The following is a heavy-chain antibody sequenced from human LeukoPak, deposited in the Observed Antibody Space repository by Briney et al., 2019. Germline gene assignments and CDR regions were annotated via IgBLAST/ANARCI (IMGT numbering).Heavy chain of an antibody. J-gene: IGHJ4*02. D-gene: IGHD1-26*01. CDR1: GYTFTGYY. CDR3: SAGATTTYYFDY. V-gene: IGHV1-2*02. Sequence: ASVKVSCKASGYTFTGYYMHCVRQAPGQGLEWMGWINPNSGGTNYAQKFQGRVTMTRDTSISTAYMELSRLRSDDTAVYYCSAGATTTYYFDYWGQGTLVNVSS. CDR2: INPNSGGT.